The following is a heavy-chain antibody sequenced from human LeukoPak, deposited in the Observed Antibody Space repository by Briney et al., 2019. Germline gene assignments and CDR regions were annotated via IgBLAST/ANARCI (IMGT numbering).Heavy chain of an antibody. J-gene: IGHJ6*04. CDR1: GGSISSSNW. Sequence: PSGTLSLTCAVSGGSISSSNWWGWVRQPPGKGLEWIGEIYHSGSTNYNPSLKSRVTISVDKSKNQFSLKLSSVTAADTAVYYCARVDLHLYYYYYYGMDVWGKGTTVTVSS. V-gene: IGHV4-4*02. CDR2: IYHSGST. D-gene: IGHD4-11*01. CDR3: ARVDLHLYYYYYYGMDV.